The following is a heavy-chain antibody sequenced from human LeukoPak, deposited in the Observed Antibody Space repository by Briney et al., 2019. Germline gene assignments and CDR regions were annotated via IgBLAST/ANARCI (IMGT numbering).Heavy chain of an antibody. J-gene: IGHJ4*02. V-gene: IGHV4-61*01. Sequence: SETLSLTCTVSGGSVSSGSYYWSWVRQPPGKGLEWMGYIYYTGSTNYNPSLTSRVTISVDTSKNQFSLKLSSVTAADTAVYYCARWDYYDSSGYVFWGQGTLVTVSS. CDR2: IYYTGST. CDR1: GGSVSSGSYY. D-gene: IGHD3-22*01. CDR3: ARWDYYDSSGYVF.